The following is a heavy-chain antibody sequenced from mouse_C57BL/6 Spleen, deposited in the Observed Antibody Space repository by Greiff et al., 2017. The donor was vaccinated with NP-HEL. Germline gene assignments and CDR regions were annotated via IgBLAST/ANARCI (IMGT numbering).Heavy chain of an antibody. Sequence: EAGGGLVQPKGSLKLSCAASGFSFNTYAMNWVRQAPGKGLEWVARIRSKSNNYATYYADSVKDRFTISRDDSESMLYLQMNNLKTEDTAMYYCVRDYYGYYFDYWGQGTTLTVSS. D-gene: IGHD1-1*01. V-gene: IGHV10-1*01. CDR3: VRDYYGYYFDY. CDR1: GFSFNTYA. CDR2: IRSKSNNYAT. J-gene: IGHJ2*01.